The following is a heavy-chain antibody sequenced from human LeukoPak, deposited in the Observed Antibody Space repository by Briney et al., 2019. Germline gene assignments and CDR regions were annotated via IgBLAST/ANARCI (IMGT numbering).Heavy chain of an antibody. CDR2: IRYDGSNK. Sequence: GGSLRLSCAASGFTFSRYGMHWVRQAPGQGLEWVAFIRYDGSNKYYAHSVKGRFTISRDNSKNTLYLQMNSLRAEDTAVYYCAKVGKVGTVTKMGYFDYWGQGTLVTVSS. CDR1: GFTFSRYG. V-gene: IGHV3-30*02. J-gene: IGHJ4*02. CDR3: AKVGKVGTVTKMGYFDY. D-gene: IGHD4-17*01.